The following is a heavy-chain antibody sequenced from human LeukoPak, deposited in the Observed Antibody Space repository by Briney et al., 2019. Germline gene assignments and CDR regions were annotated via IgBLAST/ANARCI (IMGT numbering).Heavy chain of an antibody. V-gene: IGHV1-69*05. Sequence: SVKVSCKASGGTFSSYAISWVRQAPGQGLEWMERIIPIFGTANYAQKFQGRVTITTDESTSTAYMELSSLRSEDTAVYYCARDSGGEQWLVPFDYWGQGTLVTVSS. J-gene: IGHJ4*02. CDR1: GGTFSSYA. D-gene: IGHD6-19*01. CDR2: IIPIFGTA. CDR3: ARDSGGEQWLVPFDY.